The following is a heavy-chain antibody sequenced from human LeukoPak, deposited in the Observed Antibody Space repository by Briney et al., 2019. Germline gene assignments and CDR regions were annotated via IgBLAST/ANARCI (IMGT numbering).Heavy chain of an antibody. CDR2: IWYDGSNK. V-gene: IGHV3-33*08. CDR3: ARDGTGWFDFDY. CDR1: GFTVSTNY. Sequence: PGGSLRLSCAASGFTVSTNYMSWVRQAPGKGLEWVAVIWYDGSNKYYADSVKGRFTISRDNSKNTLYLQMNSLRAEDTAVYYCARDGTGWFDFDYWGQGTLVTVSS. D-gene: IGHD6-19*01. J-gene: IGHJ4*02.